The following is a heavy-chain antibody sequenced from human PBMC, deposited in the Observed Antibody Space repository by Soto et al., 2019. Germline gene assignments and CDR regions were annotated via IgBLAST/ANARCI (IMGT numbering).Heavy chain of an antibody. J-gene: IGHJ6*02. CDR3: ARGGYCSSTSCPITVTTYHYYYGMDV. CDR1: GGTFSSYA. Sequence: GASVKFSCKASGGTFSSYAISWVRQAPGQGLEWMGGIIPIFGTANYAQKFQGRVTITADKSTSTAYMELSSLRSEDTAVYYCARGGYCSSTSCPITVTTYHYYYGMDVWGQGTTVTVSS. V-gene: IGHV1-69*06. CDR2: IIPIFGTA. D-gene: IGHD2-2*01.